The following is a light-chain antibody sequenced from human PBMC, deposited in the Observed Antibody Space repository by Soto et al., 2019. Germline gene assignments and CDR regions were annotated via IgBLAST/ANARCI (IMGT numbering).Light chain of an antibody. J-gene: IGKJ4*01. CDR3: QQYNNWRRT. CDR1: QSVNSN. CDR2: GAS. V-gene: IGKV3-15*01. Sequence: EIVMTQSPATLSVSPGERATLSCRASQSVNSNLAWYQQKPGQAPRLLIYGASTRATGIPARFSGSGSGTEFTLTISSLQSEDFAVYYCQQYNNWRRTFGGGTKVEIK.